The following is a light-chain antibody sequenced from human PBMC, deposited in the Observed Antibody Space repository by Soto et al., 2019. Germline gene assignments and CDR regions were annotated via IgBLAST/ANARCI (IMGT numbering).Light chain of an antibody. V-gene: IGLV2-14*01. CDR1: SSDVGDYNY. CDR2: GVS. CDR3: SSYTSTNTLV. J-gene: IGLJ2*01. Sequence: QSALTQPASVSGSPGQSITISCTGTSSDVGDYNYVSWYQQHPGKAPKLIIYGVSNRPSGISNRFSGSKSGNTASLTISGLQAEDEADYYGSSYTSTNTLVFGGGTKVTVL.